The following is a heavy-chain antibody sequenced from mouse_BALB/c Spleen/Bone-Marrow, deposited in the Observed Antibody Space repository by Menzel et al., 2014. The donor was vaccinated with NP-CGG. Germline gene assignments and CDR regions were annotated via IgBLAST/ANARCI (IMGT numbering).Heavy chain of an antibody. CDR1: GYTFTSYY. CDR3: TRSNYGYWYFDV. CDR2: INPINGGT. V-gene: IGHV1S81*02. Sequence: QVQLQQPGAELVKPGASVKLSCKASGYTFTSYYMYWVRQRPGQGLEWIGEINPINGGTKISEKFKSRATLTVDKSSSTAFMRLSTLTSEDSAVYYCTRSNYGYWYFDVWGAGTTVTVSS. J-gene: IGHJ1*01. D-gene: IGHD1-1*01.